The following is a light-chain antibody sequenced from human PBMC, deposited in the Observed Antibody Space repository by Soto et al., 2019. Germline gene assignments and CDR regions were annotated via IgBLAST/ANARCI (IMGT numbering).Light chain of an antibody. Sequence: DIQMTQSPSSLSASVGDRVTITCRASQSISSYLNWYQQKPGKAPKLLIYAASSLQSGVPSRLSRSGSGTDFTLTISSLQPEDFATYYCQQSYSTPYTFGQGTKLEIK. CDR1: QSISSY. V-gene: IGKV1-39*01. J-gene: IGKJ2*01. CDR2: AAS. CDR3: QQSYSTPYT.